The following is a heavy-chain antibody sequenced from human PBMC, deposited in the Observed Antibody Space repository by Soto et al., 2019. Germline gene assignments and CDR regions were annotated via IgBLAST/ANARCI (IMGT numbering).Heavy chain of an antibody. CDR2: IMPVFHTT. J-gene: IGHJ6*02. Sequence: QVQLVQSGAEVKKPGSSVKVSCQASGGTFNNFAFTWVRQAPGQGLEWLGGIMPVFHTTNIAQTFQDRITVTADDFTTTVYMEMTSLRYDDTAVYYCATATISPVSATLYHYGMVVWGQGTTVTVSS. V-gene: IGHV1-69*01. CDR1: GGTFNNFA. D-gene: IGHD6-25*01. CDR3: ATATISPVSATLYHYGMVV.